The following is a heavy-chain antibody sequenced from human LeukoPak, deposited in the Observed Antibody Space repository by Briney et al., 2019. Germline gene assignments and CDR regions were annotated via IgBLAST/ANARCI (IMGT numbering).Heavy chain of an antibody. CDR3: AKDSYVWGSYRYWFDY. Sequence: GGSLRLSCAASGFTFSTYEMKWVRQAPGKGLEWVSAISGSGGSTYYADSVKGRFTISRDNSKNTLYLQMNSLRAEDTAVYYCAKDSYVWGSYRYWFDYWGQGTLVTVSS. J-gene: IGHJ4*02. V-gene: IGHV3-23*01. CDR2: ISGSGGST. CDR1: GFTFSTYE. D-gene: IGHD3-16*02.